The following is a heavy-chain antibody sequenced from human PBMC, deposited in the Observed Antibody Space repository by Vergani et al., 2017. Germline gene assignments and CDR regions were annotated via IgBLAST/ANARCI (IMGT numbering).Heavy chain of an antibody. Sequence: QVQLVQSGAEVKKPGSSVKVSCKASGGTFSSYAISWVRQAPGQGLEWMGGIIPIFGTANYAQKFQGRVTITADESTSTAYMELSSLRSEDTAVYYCAGGDHGYNRHFVYYYYYYYMDVWGKGTTVTVSS. CDR3: AGGDHGYNRHFVYYYYYYYMDV. J-gene: IGHJ6*03. V-gene: IGHV1-69*01. CDR2: IIPIFGTA. D-gene: IGHD5-24*01. CDR1: GGTFSSYA.